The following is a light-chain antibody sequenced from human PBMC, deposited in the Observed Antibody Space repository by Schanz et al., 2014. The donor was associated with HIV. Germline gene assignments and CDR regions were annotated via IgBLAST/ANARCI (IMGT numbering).Light chain of an antibody. V-gene: IGKV1-5*03. CDR1: QYISSW. Sequence: DIQMTQSPPTLSASVGDRVTITCRASQYISSWLAWYQQKPGKAPKLLIYKSSSLQSGVPSWFSGSGSGTEFTLTISGLQPDDFATYYCQQYDLSSWTFGLGTKVETK. CDR2: KSS. J-gene: IGKJ1*01. CDR3: QQYDLSSWT.